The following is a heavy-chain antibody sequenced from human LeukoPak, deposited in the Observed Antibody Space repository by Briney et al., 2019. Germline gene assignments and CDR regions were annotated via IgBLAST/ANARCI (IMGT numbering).Heavy chain of an antibody. CDR3: ARFVDSYDGYFDY. Sequence: SVTVSCKASGGTFSSYAISWVRQAPGQGLEWMGGIIPIFGTANYAQKFQGRVTITADESTSTAYMELSSLRSEDTAVYYCARFVDSYDGYFDYWGQGTLVIVSS. CDR2: IIPIFGTA. J-gene: IGHJ4*02. D-gene: IGHD3-10*01. V-gene: IGHV1-69*13. CDR1: GGTFSSYA.